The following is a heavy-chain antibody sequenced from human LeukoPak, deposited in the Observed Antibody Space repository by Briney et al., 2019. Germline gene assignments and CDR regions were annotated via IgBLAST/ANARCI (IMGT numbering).Heavy chain of an antibody. Sequence: PSETLSLTCSVSGGSIGSHYWSWIRQPAGKGLEWIGRIYTSGSTNYNPSLKSRVTMSVDTSKNQFSLKLSSVTAADTAVYYCAREGYYDSSGYYLEAFDIWGQGTMVTVSS. CDR1: GGSIGSHY. CDR3: AREGYYDSSGYYLEAFDI. V-gene: IGHV4-4*07. CDR2: IYTSGST. J-gene: IGHJ3*02. D-gene: IGHD3-22*01.